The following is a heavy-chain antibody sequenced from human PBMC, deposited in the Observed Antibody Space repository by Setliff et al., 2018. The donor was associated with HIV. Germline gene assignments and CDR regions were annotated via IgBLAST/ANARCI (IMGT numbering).Heavy chain of an antibody. CDR1: GFTFRTFA. J-gene: IGHJ1*01. Sequence: GGSLRLSCVASGFTFRTFAMHWVRQAPGKGLEWVSVITYDGSRTYYADSVKGRFTVSRDNSKSTLYLQLSSLRPEDTAMYYCATIRAYYYDSSGQEYFQYWGHGTLVTVSS. CDR2: ITYDGSRT. V-gene: IGHV3-30*15. CDR3: ATIRAYYYDSSGQEYFQY. D-gene: IGHD3-22*01.